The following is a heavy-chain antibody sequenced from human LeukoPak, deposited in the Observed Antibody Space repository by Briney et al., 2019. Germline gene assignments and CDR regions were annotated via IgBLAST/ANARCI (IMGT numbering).Heavy chain of an antibody. CDR2: IYTSGST. CDR1: GGSISSYY. Sequence: SETLSLTCTVSGGSISSYYWSWIRQPAGKGLEWIGRIYTSGSTNYNPSLKSRVTMSVDTSKNQFSLKLSSVTAADTAVYYCASLTTVTATVYYYYYMDVWGKGTTVTVSS. V-gene: IGHV4-4*07. J-gene: IGHJ6*03. D-gene: IGHD4-17*01. CDR3: ASLTTVTATVYYYYYMDV.